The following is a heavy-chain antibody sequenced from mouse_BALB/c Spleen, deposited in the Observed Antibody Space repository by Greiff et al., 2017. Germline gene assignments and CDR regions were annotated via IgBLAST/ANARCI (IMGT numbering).Heavy chain of an antibody. CDR1: GFTFSDYY. D-gene: IGHD3-3*01. J-gene: IGHJ3*01. V-gene: IGHV5-4*02. CDR3: ARDEGSWFAY. CDR2: ISDGGSYT. Sequence: EVQLVESGGGLVKPGGSLKLSCAASGFTFSDYYMYWVRQTPEKRLEWVATISDGGSYTYYPDSVKGRFTISRDNAKNNLYLQMSSLKSEDTAMYYCARDEGSWFAYWGQGTLVTVSA.